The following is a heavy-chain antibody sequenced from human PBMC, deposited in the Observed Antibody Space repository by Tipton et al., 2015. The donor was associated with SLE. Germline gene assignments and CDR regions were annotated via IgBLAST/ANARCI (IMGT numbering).Heavy chain of an antibody. CDR1: GFTFNSYG. D-gene: IGHD6-13*01. V-gene: IGHV3-30*02. CDR3: AKVLPIAAAGPDC. J-gene: IGHJ4*02. CDR2: IRYDGSKK. Sequence: SLRLSCAASGFTFNSYGMHWVRQAPGRGLEWVAFIRYDGSKKYYADSVKGRFTISRDDSKNTLYLQMNSLRPEDTAVYYCAKVLPIAAAGPDCWGQGTLVTVSS.